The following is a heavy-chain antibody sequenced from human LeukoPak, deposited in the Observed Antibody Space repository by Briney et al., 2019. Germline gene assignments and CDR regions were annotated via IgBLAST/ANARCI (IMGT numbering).Heavy chain of an antibody. D-gene: IGHD1-14*01. J-gene: IGHJ4*02. Sequence: KPSETLSLTCSVSGGSLSSYYWSWIRQSPGKGLEWIGYIYYSGSTNYNPSLKSRVTGSVDTSKNQVSLRVSTVTAAHTALYYCARHGTISSESYFDYWGQGALVTVSS. CDR1: GGSLSSYY. V-gene: IGHV4-59*08. CDR2: IYYSGST. CDR3: ARHGTISSESYFDY.